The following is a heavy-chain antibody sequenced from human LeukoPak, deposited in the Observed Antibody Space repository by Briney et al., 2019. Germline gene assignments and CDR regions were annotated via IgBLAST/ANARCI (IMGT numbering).Heavy chain of an antibody. CDR2: IYYSGTT. J-gene: IGHJ3*02. V-gene: IGHV4-30-4*01. CDR1: GGSISMGDYY. Sequence: SQTLSLTCTVSGGSISMGDYYWSWIHQPPGKGLEWIGYIYYSGTTYYNPSLKSRVTISVDTSKNQFSLKLSSVTAADTAVYYCARVRSSWAFDIWGQGTMVTVSS. CDR3: ARVRSSWAFDI.